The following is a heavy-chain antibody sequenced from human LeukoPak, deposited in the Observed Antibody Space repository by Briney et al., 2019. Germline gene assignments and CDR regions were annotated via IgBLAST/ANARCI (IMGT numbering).Heavy chain of an antibody. CDR2: INPSGGSK. J-gene: IGHJ4*02. CDR3: ARGAAMLELDY. D-gene: IGHD5-18*01. CDR1: GYTFTRYY. V-gene: IGHV1-46*01. Sequence: GSVKVSCKESGYTFTRYYMHWVRQAPGEGLGWMGLINPSGGSKSYAQTFQGTVTMTRDTSTSTVYMELSSLRSEDTAVYYCARGAAMLELDYWGQGTLVTVSS.